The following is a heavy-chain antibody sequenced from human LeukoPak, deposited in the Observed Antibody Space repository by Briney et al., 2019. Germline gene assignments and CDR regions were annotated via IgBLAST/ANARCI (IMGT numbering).Heavy chain of an antibody. CDR1: GYIFTDYY. V-gene: IGHV1/OR15-1*04. D-gene: IGHD2/OR15-2a*01. Sequence: ASVKVSCKASGYIFTDYYMHWVRQAPGQELGWMGRINPNSGGTNYAQKFQGRVTMTRDTSISTAYMELSSLRSDDTAVYYCARAQYSLDAFDIWGQGTMVTVSS. J-gene: IGHJ3*02. CDR2: INPNSGGT. CDR3: ARAQYSLDAFDI.